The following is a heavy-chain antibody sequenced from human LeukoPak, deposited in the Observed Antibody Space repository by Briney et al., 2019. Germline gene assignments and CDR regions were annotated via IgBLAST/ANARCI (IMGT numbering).Heavy chain of an antibody. D-gene: IGHD3-10*01. CDR2: VKSRSAGETT. J-gene: IGHJ4*02. CDR3: TLIQGWGSGSYYRDF. CDR1: GFTLSSYG. Sequence: GGSLRLSCVASGFTLSSYGMNWVRQAPGKGLEWVARVKSRSAGETTDYAAPVKGRFTISRDDSKNTLYLQMNSLKTEDTAVYYCTLIQGWGSGSYYRDFWGQGTLVTVSS. V-gene: IGHV3-15*07.